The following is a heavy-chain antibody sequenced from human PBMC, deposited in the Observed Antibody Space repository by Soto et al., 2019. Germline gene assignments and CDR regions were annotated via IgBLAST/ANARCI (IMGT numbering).Heavy chain of an antibody. V-gene: IGHV1-24*01. D-gene: IGHD3-10*01. CDR1: GYTLTELS. J-gene: IGHJ6*02. CDR2: FDPEDGET. Sequence: ASVKVSCKVSGYTLTELSMHWVRQAPGTGLEWMGGFDPEDGETIYAQKFQGRVTMTEDTSTDTAYMELRSLRSEDTAVYYCATSQELVRGVIIYGMDVWGQGTTVTVCS. CDR3: ATSQELVRGVIIYGMDV.